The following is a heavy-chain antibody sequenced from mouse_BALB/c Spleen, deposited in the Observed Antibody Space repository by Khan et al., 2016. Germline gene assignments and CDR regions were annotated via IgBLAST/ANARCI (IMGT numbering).Heavy chain of an antibody. CDR3: ARWYYGSSYVGYFDY. J-gene: IGHJ2*01. CDR1: GYSFTDYI. CDR2: INPYYGST. Sequence: QLKQSGPELVKPGASVKISCKASGYSFTDYIMLWVKQSHGKSLEWIGNINPYYGSTSYNLKFKGKATLTVDKSSSTAYMQLNSLTSEDSAVYYCARWYYGSSYVGYFDYWGQGTTLTVSS. V-gene: IGHV1-39*01. D-gene: IGHD1-1*01.